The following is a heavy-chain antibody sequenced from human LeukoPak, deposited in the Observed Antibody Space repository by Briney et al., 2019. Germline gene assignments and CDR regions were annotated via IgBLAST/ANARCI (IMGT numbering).Heavy chain of an antibody. D-gene: IGHD4-23*01. J-gene: IGHJ4*02. V-gene: IGHV1-2*02. CDR2: VNPNTGGT. Sequence: ASVKVSCKASGFIFTGYYFHWVRQAPGQGLEWMGWVNPNTGGTNYAQMFQGRVTMTRDTSISTAYMELSRLTSDDTAVYYCARDSYGGNWSLGYWGQGTLVTVSS. CDR1: GFIFTGYY. CDR3: ARDSYGGNWSLGY.